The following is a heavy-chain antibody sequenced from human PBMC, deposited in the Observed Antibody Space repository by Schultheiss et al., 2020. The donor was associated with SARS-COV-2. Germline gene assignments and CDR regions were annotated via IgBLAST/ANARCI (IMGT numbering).Heavy chain of an antibody. V-gene: IGHV4-31*03. CDR2: IYHSGST. CDR1: GGSISSGGYY. J-gene: IGHJ6*02. Sequence: SQTLSLTCTVSGGSISSGGYYWSWIRQHPGKGLEWIGYIYHSGSTNYNPSLKSRVSISVDTSTNQFSLKLNSVAAADTAVFYCARVKGSGSYYKPFYYYAMDVWGQGTTVTVSS. D-gene: IGHD3-10*01. CDR3: ARVKGSGSYYKPFYYYAMDV.